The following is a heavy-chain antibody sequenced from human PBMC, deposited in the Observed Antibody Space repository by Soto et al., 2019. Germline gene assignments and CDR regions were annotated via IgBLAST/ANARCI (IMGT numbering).Heavy chain of an antibody. V-gene: IGHV4-59*08. CDR2: IHYTGAT. CDR3: ARLRYSAYYVIYHLDY. D-gene: IGHD5-12*01. Sequence: QVQLQESGPGLVKPSETLSLTCTVSGGSITSYYWSWIRQSPGKGLESIGYIHYTGATNYNPSLKSRVTISVDTSKNHFALKLSAMPAADAAVYYCARLRYSAYYVIYHLDYWGQGDVVTVSS. J-gene: IGHJ4*02. CDR1: GGSITSYY.